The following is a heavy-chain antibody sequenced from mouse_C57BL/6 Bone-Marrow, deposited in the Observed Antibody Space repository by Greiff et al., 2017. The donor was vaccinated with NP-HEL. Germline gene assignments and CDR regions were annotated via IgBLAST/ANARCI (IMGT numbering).Heavy chain of an antibody. J-gene: IGHJ1*03. V-gene: IGHV1-69*01. CDR3: AAYYTHFDV. D-gene: IGHD2-12*01. CDR1: GYTFTSYW. CDR2: IDPSDSYT. Sequence: QVQLQQPGAELVMPGASVKLSCKASGYTFTSYWMHWVKQRPGQGLEWIGEIDPSDSYTNYNQKFKGKSTLTVDKSSSTAYMQLSSLTSEDSAVYYCAAYYTHFDVWGTGTTVTVSS.